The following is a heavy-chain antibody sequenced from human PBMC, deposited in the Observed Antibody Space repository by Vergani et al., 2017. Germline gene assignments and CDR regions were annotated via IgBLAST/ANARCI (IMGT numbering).Heavy chain of an antibody. CDR1: GFTFGDYA. Sequence: EVQLVESGGGLVKPGRSLRLSCTASGFTFGDYAMSWFRQAPGKGLEWVGFIRSKAYGGTTEYAASVKGRFTISRDDSKSIAYLQMNSLKTEDTAVYYCTRDLVLWFGEQSPPGDYWGQGTLVTVSS. D-gene: IGHD3-10*01. J-gene: IGHJ4*02. V-gene: IGHV3-49*05. CDR2: IRSKAYGGTT. CDR3: TRDLVLWFGEQSPPGDY.